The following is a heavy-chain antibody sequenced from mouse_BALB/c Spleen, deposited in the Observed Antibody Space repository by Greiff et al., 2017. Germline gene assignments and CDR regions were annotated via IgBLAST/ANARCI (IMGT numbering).Heavy chain of an antibody. V-gene: IGHV5-9-4*01. CDR1: GFTFSSYA. J-gene: IGHJ3*01. CDR3: ARAGGDSLAY. Sequence: EVKVEESGGGLVKPGGSLKLSCAASGFTFSSYAMSWVRQSPEKRLEWVAEISSGGSYTYYPDTVTGRFTISRDNAKNTLYLEMSSLRSEDTAMYYCARAGGDSLAYWGQGTLVTVSA. D-gene: IGHD3-2*02. CDR2: ISSGGSYT.